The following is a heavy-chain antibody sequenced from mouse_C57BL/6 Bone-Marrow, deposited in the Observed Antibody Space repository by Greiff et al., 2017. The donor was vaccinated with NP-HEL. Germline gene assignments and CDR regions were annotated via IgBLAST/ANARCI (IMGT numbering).Heavy chain of an antibody. CDR3: TRDYGSSYLYYFDY. CDR1: GYTFTSYW. CDR2: IYPGSGST. D-gene: IGHD1-1*01. J-gene: IGHJ2*01. V-gene: IGHV1-55*01. Sequence: QVQLQQPGAELVKPGASVKMSCKASGYTFTSYWITWVKQRPGPGLEWIGDIYPGSGSTNYNEKFKSKATLTVDTSSSTAYMQLSSLTSEDSAVYYCTRDYGSSYLYYFDYWGQGTTLTVSS.